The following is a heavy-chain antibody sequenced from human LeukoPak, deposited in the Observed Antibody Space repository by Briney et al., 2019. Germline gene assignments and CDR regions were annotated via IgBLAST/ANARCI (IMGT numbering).Heavy chain of an antibody. CDR1: GFTFSSYG. CDR3: AREKLGYCSSTSCYSDYYYGMDV. V-gene: IGHV3-33*01. D-gene: IGHD2-2*01. CDR2: IWYDGSNK. J-gene: IGHJ6*02. Sequence: GGSLRLSCAASGFTFSSYGMHWVRQAPGKGLEWVAVIWYDGSNKYYADSVKGRFTISRDNSKNTLYLRMNSLRAEDTAVYYCAREKLGYCSSTSCYSDYYYGMDVWGQGTTVTVSS.